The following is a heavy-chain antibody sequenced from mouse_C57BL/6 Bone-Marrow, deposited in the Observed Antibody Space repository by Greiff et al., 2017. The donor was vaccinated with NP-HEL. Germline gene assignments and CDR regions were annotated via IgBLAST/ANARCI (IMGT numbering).Heavy chain of an antibody. CDR1: GYAFSSYW. V-gene: IGHV1-80*01. CDR2: IYPGDGDT. D-gene: IGHD1-1*01. CDR3: ARRSGSHWYFDV. J-gene: IGHJ1*03. Sequence: QVQLQQSGAELVKPGASVKISCKASGYAFSSYWMNWVKQRPGKGLEWIGQIYPGDGDTNYNGKFKGKATLTADKSSSTAYMQLSSLTSEDSAVYFCARRSGSHWYFDVWGTGTTVTVSS.